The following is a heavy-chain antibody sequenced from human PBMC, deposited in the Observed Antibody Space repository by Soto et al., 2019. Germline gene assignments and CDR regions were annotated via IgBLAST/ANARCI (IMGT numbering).Heavy chain of an antibody. J-gene: IGHJ3*02. V-gene: IGHV1-3*01. CDR1: GYTFTSYA. Sequence: ASVKVSCKASGYTFTSYAMHWVRQAPGQRLEWMGWINAGNGNTKYSQKFQGRVTITRDTSASTAYMELSSLRSEDTAVYYCARVGRVVVVAATHDAFDIWGQGTMVTASS. CDR3: ARVGRVVVVAATHDAFDI. D-gene: IGHD2-15*01. CDR2: INAGNGNT.